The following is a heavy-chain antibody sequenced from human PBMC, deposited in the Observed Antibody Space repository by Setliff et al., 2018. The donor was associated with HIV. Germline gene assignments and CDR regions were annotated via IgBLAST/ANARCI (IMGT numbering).Heavy chain of an antibody. Sequence: PGGSLRLSCAASGLTFSNYGMYWVRQAPGKGLERVAFIRYDGSNKYHADSVRGRLTISRDNSKNTLYLQMNSLRPEDTAVYYCARGSSGWGMDFYYYYMDVWGEGTTVTVSS. CDR3: ARGSSGWGMDFYYYYMDV. CDR2: IRYDGSNK. V-gene: IGHV3-30*02. D-gene: IGHD6-19*01. J-gene: IGHJ6*03. CDR1: GLTFSNYG.